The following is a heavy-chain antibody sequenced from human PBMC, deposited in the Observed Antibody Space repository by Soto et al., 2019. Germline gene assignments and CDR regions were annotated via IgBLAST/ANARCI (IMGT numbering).Heavy chain of an antibody. D-gene: IGHD3-10*01. V-gene: IGHV5-51*01. CDR3: VRHRGSMDV. Sequence: LVESLKISCKGSGYSFTSYWIGWVRQMRVKGLQCVGFQYHGDLGIRSSPSFSGQVTVSADKTTTTAYQKWRRLKASATAMYYCVRHRGSMDVWGQETAVTVSS. J-gene: IGHJ6*02. CDR1: GYSFTSYW. CDR2: QYHGDLGI.